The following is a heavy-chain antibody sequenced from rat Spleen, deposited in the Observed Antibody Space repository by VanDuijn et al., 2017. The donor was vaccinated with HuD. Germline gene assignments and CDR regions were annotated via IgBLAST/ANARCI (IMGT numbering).Heavy chain of an antibody. CDR2: ITSGGSNT. V-gene: IGHV5-7*01. CDR3: ARQGSADYFDY. CDR1: GFTFSPFA. J-gene: IGHJ2*01. D-gene: IGHD3-3*01. Sequence: EVQLVESGGGLVQPGRSLKLSCAASGFTFSPFAMAWVRQAPKKGLEWVATITSGGSNTYYPDSVKGRFTISRDNAKSTLYLQMDSLRSEDTATYYCARQGSADYFDYWGQGVMVTVSS.